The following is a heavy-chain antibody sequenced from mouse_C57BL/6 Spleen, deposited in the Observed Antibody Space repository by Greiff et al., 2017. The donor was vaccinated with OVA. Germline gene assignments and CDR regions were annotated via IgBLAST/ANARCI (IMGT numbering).Heavy chain of an antibody. CDR3: TTSGNYDAY. V-gene: IGHV14-4*01. Sequence: EVQLQQSGAELVRPGASVKLSCTASGFNIKDDYMHWVKQRPEQGLEWIGWIDPENGDTEYASKFQGKATITADTSSNTAYLQLSSLTSEDTAVYYCTTSGNYDAYWGQGTLVTVSA. CDR1: GFNIKDDY. J-gene: IGHJ3*01. CDR2: IDPENGDT. D-gene: IGHD2-1*01.